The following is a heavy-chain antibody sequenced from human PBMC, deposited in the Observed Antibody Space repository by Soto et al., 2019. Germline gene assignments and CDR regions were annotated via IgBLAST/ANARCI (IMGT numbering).Heavy chain of an antibody. V-gene: IGHV5-10-1*01. CDR1: GYSFTSYW. J-gene: IGHJ3*02. D-gene: IGHD3-3*01. Sequence: GSLKISCKGSGYSFTSYWISWVRQMPGKGLEWMGRIDPSDSYTNYSPSFQGHVTISADKSISTAYLQWSSLKASDTAMYYCARLHYDFWSGYYGPDDAFDIWGQGKMVTVSS. CDR2: IDPSDSYT. CDR3: ARLHYDFWSGYYGPDDAFDI.